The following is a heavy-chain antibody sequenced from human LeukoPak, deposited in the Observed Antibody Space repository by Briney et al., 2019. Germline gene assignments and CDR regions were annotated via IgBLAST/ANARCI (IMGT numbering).Heavy chain of an antibody. CDR2: IYHSGST. D-gene: IGHD4-11*01. Sequence: LRLSCAASGFTISSNYMSWIRQPPGKGLEWIGYIYHSGSTYYNPSLKSRVTISVDRSKNQFSLKLSSVTAADTAVYYCAREGPYSNYVIDYWGQGTLVTVSS. V-gene: IGHV4-30-2*01. CDR1: GFTISSNY. J-gene: IGHJ4*02. CDR3: AREGPYSNYVIDY.